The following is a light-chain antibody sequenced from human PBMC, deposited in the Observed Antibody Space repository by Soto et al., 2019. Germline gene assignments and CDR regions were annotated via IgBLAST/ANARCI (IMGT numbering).Light chain of an antibody. CDR2: GAS. CDR3: QQDGSSPPIT. J-gene: IGKJ5*01. V-gene: IGKV3-20*01. CDR1: QSVSSSY. Sequence: EIVLTQSPGTLSLSPGERATLSCRASQSVSSSYLAWYQQKPGQAPRLLIYGASSRATGIPDRFSGSGSGTVFTLTISSLEPEDFAVYYCQQDGSSPPITFGQGTRLEIK.